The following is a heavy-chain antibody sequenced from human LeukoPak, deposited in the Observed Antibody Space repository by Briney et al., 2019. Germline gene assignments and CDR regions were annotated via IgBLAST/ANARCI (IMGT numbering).Heavy chain of an antibody. V-gene: IGHV1-18*01. CDR2: ISAYNGNT. Sequence: ASVKVSCKASGYTFTSYGISWVRQAPGQGLEWMGWISAYNGNTNYAQKLQGRVTITADKSTSTAYMELSSLRSEDTAVYYCARGFRDMVRGVIIFDYWGQGTLVTVSS. D-gene: IGHD3-10*01. J-gene: IGHJ4*02. CDR3: ARGFRDMVRGVIIFDY. CDR1: GYTFTSYG.